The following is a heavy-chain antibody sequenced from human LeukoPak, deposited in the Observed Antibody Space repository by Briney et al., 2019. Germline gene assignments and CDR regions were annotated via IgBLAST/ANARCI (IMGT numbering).Heavy chain of an antibody. J-gene: IGHJ4*02. CDR2: IYSGGGT. V-gene: IGHV3-53*05. CDR3: ARGGSAWFGGIDY. D-gene: IGHD3-10*01. CDR1: GFTVNSNY. Sequence: GGSLRVSCAASGFTVNSNYMSWVRQAPGKGLEWVSVIYSGGGTYYADSVKCRFTISRDNSKNTLYLQMNSLRVNDTAVYYCARGGSAWFGGIDYWGQGTLVTVSS.